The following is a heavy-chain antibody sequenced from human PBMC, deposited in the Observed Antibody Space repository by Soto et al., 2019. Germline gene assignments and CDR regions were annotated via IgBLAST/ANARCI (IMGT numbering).Heavy chain of an antibody. CDR2: IYYSGST. Sequence: SETLSLTCTVSGGSISSGGYYWSWIRQHPGQGLEWIGYIYYSGSTYYNPSLKSRVTISVDTSKNQFSLKLSSVTAADTAVYYCARGHPRLRYFDWLFPPNWFDPWGQGTLVTVSS. J-gene: IGHJ5*02. V-gene: IGHV4-31*03. D-gene: IGHD3-9*01. CDR1: GGSISSGGYY. CDR3: ARGHPRLRYFDWLFPPNWFDP.